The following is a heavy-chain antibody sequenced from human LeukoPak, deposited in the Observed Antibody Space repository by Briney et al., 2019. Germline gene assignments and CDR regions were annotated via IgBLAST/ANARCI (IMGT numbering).Heavy chain of an antibody. J-gene: IGHJ4*02. CDR1: GFSFSAYI. D-gene: IGHD6-19*01. Sequence: QPGGSLRLSCVASGFSFSAYIMHWVRQAPGKGLGYVSAIRSGGSSTFYPNSVKGRFTISRDNSKSTLYLQMGSLRAEDTAVYYCTRRYGGHSGWAGYHDSWGQGTLVTVSS. CDR2: IRSGGSST. CDR3: TRRYGGHSGWAGYHDS. V-gene: IGHV3-64*01.